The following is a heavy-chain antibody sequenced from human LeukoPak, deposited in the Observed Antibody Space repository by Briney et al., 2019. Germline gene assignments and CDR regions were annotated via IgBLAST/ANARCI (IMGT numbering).Heavy chain of an antibody. CDR2: ISSSGSTI. V-gene: IGHV3-11*01. Sequence: GGSLRLSCAASGFTFSDYYMSWIRQAPGKGLEWVSYISSSGSTIYYADSVKGRFTISRDNAKNSLYLQMSSLRAEDTAVYYCAKDLSSGWRDAFDIWGQGTMVTVSS. J-gene: IGHJ3*02. D-gene: IGHD6-19*01. CDR1: GFTFSDYY. CDR3: AKDLSSGWRDAFDI.